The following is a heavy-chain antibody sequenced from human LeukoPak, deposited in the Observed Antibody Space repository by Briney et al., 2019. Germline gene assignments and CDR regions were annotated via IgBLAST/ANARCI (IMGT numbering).Heavy chain of an antibody. J-gene: IGHJ4*02. CDR2: ISGSGGST. D-gene: IGHD3-16*01. Sequence: GGSLRLSCAASGFTFSSYAMSWVRQAPGKGLEWVSAISGSGGSTYYADSVKGRFTISRDNSKNTLYLQMNSLRAEDTAVYYCAKGGKLMITFGGVPSYHFDYWGQGTLVTVSS. CDR3: AKGGKLMITFGGVPSYHFDY. CDR1: GFTFSSYA. V-gene: IGHV3-23*01.